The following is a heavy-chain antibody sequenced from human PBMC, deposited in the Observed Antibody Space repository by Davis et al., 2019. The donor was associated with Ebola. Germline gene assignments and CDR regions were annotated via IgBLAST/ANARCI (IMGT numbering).Heavy chain of an antibody. J-gene: IGHJ4*02. CDR2: IRSKANSYAT. CDR3: TANYGDRDY. D-gene: IGHD4-17*01. Sequence: PGGSLRLSCAASGFTFSGSAMHWVRQASGKGLEGVGRIRSKANSYATAYAASVKGRFTISRDDSKNTAYLQMNSLKTEDTAVYYCTANYGDRDYWGQGTLVTVSS. CDR1: GFTFSGSA. V-gene: IGHV3-73*01.